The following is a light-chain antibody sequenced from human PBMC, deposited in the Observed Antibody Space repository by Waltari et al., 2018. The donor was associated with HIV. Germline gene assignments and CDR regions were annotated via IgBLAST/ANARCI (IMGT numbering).Light chain of an antibody. J-gene: IGLJ3*02. V-gene: IGLV2-11*01. Sequence: QSALTQPRSVSGSPVQSVTISCTGTSSDVGGYDSVSWYLQHPGKVPNRLLYAVIKRPAGVRERFAGSKSGNTASLTISGIQTEDEADYFCCSYAGTYTDVLFGGGTKLTVL. CDR1: SSDVGGYDS. CDR3: CSYAGTYTDVL. CDR2: AVI.